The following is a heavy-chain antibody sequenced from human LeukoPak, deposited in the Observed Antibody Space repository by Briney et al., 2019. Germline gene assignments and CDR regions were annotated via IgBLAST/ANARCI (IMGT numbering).Heavy chain of an antibody. D-gene: IGHD3-9*01. Sequence: GGSLRLSCAASGFTFSSYGMHWVRQAPGKGLEWVAVISYGGSNKYYADSVKGRFTISRDNSKNTLYLQMNSLRAEDTAVYYCAKSRVYYDILTGSDYWGQGTLVTVSS. J-gene: IGHJ4*02. CDR2: ISYGGSNK. V-gene: IGHV3-30*18. CDR3: AKSRVYYDILTGSDY. CDR1: GFTFSSYG.